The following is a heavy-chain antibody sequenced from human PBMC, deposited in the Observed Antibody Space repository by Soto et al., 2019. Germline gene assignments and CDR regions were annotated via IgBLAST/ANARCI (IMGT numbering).Heavy chain of an antibody. CDR1: GFTFTSPA. V-gene: IGHV1-58*01. Sequence: SEKVSCKASGFTFTSPAAQWVRQARGQRLEWIGWIVVGSGNTNYAQKFQERVTITRDMSTSTAYMELTSLSSEDTAVYYCAAVVPAEGYCSGGSCYSGNYYGMDVWGQGTTVTVSS. D-gene: IGHD2-15*01. J-gene: IGHJ6*02. CDR2: IVVGSGNT. CDR3: AAVVPAEGYCSGGSCYSGNYYGMDV.